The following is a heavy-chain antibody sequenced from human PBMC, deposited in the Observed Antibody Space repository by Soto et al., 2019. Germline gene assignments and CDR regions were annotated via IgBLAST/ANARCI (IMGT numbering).Heavy chain of an antibody. D-gene: IGHD5-18*01. CDR1: GCTFSNSA. V-gene: IGHV1-69*13. CDR2: ILPIFGTT. CDR3: ATRTEALDTAKRRGLAH. Sequence: SVKVSCKASGCTFSNSAILWVRQAPGQGREWMGGILPIFGTTNYAQKFQGRLTISADEFSSTAYMELNILRSEDTVVYYCATRTEALDTAKRRGLAHWGQGXLVTVYS. J-gene: IGHJ4*02.